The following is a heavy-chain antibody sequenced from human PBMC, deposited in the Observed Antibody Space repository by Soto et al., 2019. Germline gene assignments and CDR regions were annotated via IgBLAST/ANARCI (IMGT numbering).Heavy chain of an antibody. CDR2: ISAYNGNT. Sequence: ASVKVSCKASGYTFTSYGISWVRQAPGRGLEWMGWISAYNGNTNYAQKLQGRVTMTTDTSTSTAYMELRSLRSDDTAVYYCARDFSWQQLVRDDAFDIWGQGTMVTVSS. D-gene: IGHD6-13*01. CDR1: GYTFTSYG. J-gene: IGHJ3*02. V-gene: IGHV1-18*01. CDR3: ARDFSWQQLVRDDAFDI.